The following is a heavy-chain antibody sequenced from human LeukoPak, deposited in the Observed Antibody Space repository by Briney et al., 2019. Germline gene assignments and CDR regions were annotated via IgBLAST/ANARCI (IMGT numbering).Heavy chain of an antibody. CDR3: AARVAVAGGSFDY. CDR2: ISGSGGST. Sequence: GGSLRLSCAASGFTFSSYAMSWVRQAPGKGLEWVSAISGSGGSTYYADSVKGRFTISRDNSKNTLYLQMNSLRAEDTAVYYCAARVAVAGGSFDYWGQGTLVTVSS. J-gene: IGHJ4*02. V-gene: IGHV3-23*01. D-gene: IGHD6-19*01. CDR1: GFTFSSYA.